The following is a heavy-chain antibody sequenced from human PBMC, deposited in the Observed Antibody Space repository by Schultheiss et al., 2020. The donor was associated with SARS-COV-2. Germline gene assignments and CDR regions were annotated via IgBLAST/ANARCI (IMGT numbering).Heavy chain of an antibody. J-gene: IGHJ4*02. Sequence: SVKVSCKGSGYTFTSYGISWVRQAPGQGLEWMGGIIPIFGTANYAQKFQGRVTITADESTSTAYMELSSLRSEDTAVYYCARAPPRYSGYGGLLVLWYWGQGTLVTVSS. V-gene: IGHV1-69*13. CDR3: ARAPPRYSGYGGLLVLWY. CDR2: IIPIFGTA. CDR1: GYTFTSYG. D-gene: IGHD5-12*01.